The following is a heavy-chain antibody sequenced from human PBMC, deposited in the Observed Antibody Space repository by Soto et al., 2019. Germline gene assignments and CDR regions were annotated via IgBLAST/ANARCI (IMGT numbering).Heavy chain of an antibody. CDR3: ARQKQGSGSNYGMDV. D-gene: IGHD3-10*01. CDR2: IYYSGST. J-gene: IGHJ6*02. Sequence: SETLSLTCTFSGGSISSSSYYWCWIRHPPGKGLEWIGSIYYSGSTYYNPSLKSRVTISVDTSKNQFSLKLSSVTAADTAVYYCARQKQGSGSNYGMDVWGQGTTVT. V-gene: IGHV4-39*01. CDR1: GGSISSSSYY.